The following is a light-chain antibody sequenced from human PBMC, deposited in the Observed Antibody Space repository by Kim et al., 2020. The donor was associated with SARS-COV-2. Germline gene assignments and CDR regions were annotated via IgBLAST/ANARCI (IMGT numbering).Light chain of an antibody. CDR1: QSVSNNQ. Sequence: PGESATLSCRASQSVSNNQLAWYQQKPGQAPRTLIYDASSRATGIPDRFSGSGSGTDFTLTISRLEPEDSAVYYCHQYFSSPPLTFGGGTKVDIK. CDR2: DAS. J-gene: IGKJ4*01. V-gene: IGKV3-20*01. CDR3: HQYFSSPPLT.